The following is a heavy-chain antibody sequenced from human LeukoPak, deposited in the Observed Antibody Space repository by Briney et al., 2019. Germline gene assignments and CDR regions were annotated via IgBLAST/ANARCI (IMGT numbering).Heavy chain of an antibody. D-gene: IGHD2-2*01. CDR1: GYTFTGYY. CDR2: INPNSGGT. Sequence: ASVKVSCKASGYTFTGYYMHWVRQAPGQGLEWMGWINPNSGGTNYAQKFQGWVTMTRDTSISTAYMELSRLRSDDTAVYYCARGGDCSSTSCRIFDYWGRGTLVTVSS. J-gene: IGHJ4*02. V-gene: IGHV1-2*04. CDR3: ARGGDCSSTSCRIFDY.